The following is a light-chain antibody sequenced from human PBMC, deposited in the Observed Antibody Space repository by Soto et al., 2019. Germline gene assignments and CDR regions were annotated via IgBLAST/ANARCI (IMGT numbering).Light chain of an antibody. J-gene: IGLJ3*02. CDR1: SSNIGNNY. CDR2: ENN. V-gene: IGLV1-51*02. Sequence: QSVLTQPPSVSAAPGQKVTIFCSGSSSNIGNNYVSWSQQLPGTAPKLLIYENNKRPSGIPDRFSGSKSGTSATLGITGLETGDEADYYCGTWDSSLSAGVFGGGTKVTVL. CDR3: GTWDSSLSAGV.